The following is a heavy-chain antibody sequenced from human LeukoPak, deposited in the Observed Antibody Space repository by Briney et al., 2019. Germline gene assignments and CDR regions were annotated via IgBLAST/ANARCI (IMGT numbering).Heavy chain of an antibody. Sequence: RGSLRLSCAASGFTFSSYAMHWVRQAPGKGLEWVAVISYDGSNKYYADSVKGRFTISRDNSKNTLYLQMNSLRAEDTAVYYCARAGHDILTGYYRDLAVVDYYYGMDVWGQGTTVTVSS. V-gene: IGHV3-30-3*01. J-gene: IGHJ6*02. CDR2: ISYDGSNK. CDR1: GFTFSSYA. CDR3: ARAGHDILTGYYRDLAVVDYYYGMDV. D-gene: IGHD3-9*01.